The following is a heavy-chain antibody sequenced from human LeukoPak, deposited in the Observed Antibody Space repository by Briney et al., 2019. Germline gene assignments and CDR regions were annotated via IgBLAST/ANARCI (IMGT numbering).Heavy chain of an antibody. J-gene: IGHJ4*02. CDR2: IKQDGSEK. D-gene: IGHD4-17*01. Sequence: GGSMRLSCAASGYSFRNYWMSCVRQAPGKGLEWVADIKQDGSEKNYVDSVKGRFTISRDTAKNSLYLQMKSLRAEDTAMYYYARDANYGDSGLDYWGQGTLVTVSS. CDR1: GYSFRNYW. V-gene: IGHV3-7*01. CDR3: ARDANYGDSGLDY.